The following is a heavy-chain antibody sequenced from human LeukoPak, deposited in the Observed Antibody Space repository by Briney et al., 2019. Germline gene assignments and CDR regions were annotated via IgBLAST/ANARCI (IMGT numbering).Heavy chain of an antibody. Sequence: GGSLRLSCAASGFTLSSYPMNWVRQAPGKGLEWLSYISASGNYIYYTDSVKGRFTISRDSAKNSLYLEMNSLRAEDTAVFYCARATAVAGPAAHSSYNFYYYLDVWGRGTTVTVSS. D-gene: IGHD2-21*02. CDR3: ARATAVAGPAAHSSYNFYYYLDV. CDR1: GFTLSSYP. CDR2: ISASGNYI. J-gene: IGHJ6*03. V-gene: IGHV3-21*05.